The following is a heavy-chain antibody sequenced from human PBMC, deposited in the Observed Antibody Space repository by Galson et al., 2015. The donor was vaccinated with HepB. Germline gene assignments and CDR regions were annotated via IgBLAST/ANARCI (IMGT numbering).Heavy chain of an antibody. J-gene: IGHJ4*02. V-gene: IGHV1-3*01. CDR2: INVGNGNT. CDR1: GYTFTSYA. D-gene: IGHD3-9*01. Sequence: SVKVSCKASGYTFTSYAMHWVRQAPGQRLEWMGWINVGNGNTKYSQMFQGRVTITRDTSASTAYMELSSLRSEDTAVYYCARASGVRYFDWLLPFDYRGQGTLVTVSS. CDR3: ARASGVRYFDWLLPFDY.